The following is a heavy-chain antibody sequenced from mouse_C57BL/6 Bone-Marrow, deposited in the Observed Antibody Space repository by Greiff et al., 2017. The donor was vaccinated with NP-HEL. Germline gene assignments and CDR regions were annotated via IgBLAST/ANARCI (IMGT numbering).Heavy chain of an antibody. Sequence: EVMLVESGGDLVKPGGSLKLSCAASGFTFSSYGMSWVRQTPDKRLEWVATISSGGSYTYYPDSVKGRFTISRDNAKNTLYLQMSSLKSEDTAMYYCARHGRSTYYAMDYWGQGTSVTVSS. D-gene: IGHD2-1*01. CDR3: ARHGRSTYYAMDY. V-gene: IGHV5-6*01. CDR2: ISSGGSYT. J-gene: IGHJ4*01. CDR1: GFTFSSYG.